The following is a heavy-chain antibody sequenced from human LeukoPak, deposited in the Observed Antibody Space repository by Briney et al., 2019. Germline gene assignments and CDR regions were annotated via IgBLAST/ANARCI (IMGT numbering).Heavy chain of an antibody. CDR3: ARDPYCSGGRCYRRFDP. D-gene: IGHD2-15*01. Sequence: PGGSLRLSCAASGFTVSDNYMAWVRQAPGKGLEWVSILYSGGTTYYADSVKGRFTVSSGNSKNTLYLQMNSLRAEDTAVYYCARDPYCSGGRCYRRFDPWGQGTLVTVSS. J-gene: IGHJ5*02. CDR2: LYSGGTT. V-gene: IGHV3-66*01. CDR1: GFTVSDNY.